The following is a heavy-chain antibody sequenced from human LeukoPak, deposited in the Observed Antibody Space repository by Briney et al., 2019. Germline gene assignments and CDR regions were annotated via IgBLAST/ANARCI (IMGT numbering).Heavy chain of an antibody. CDR1: GGSISSYY. D-gene: IGHD5-18*01. CDR3: ARRGGYSYDPFDY. V-gene: IGHV4-59*08. Sequence: PSETLSLTCTVSGGSISSYYLSWIRQPPGKGPEWIGYIYYSGSTNYNPSLKSRVTISVDTSKNQFSLKLGSVTAADTAVYYCARRGGYSYDPFDYWGQGTLVTVSS. J-gene: IGHJ4*02. CDR2: IYYSGST.